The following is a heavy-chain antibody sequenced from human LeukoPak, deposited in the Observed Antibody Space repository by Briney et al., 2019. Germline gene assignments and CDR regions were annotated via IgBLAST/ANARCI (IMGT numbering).Heavy chain of an antibody. CDR2: IYYSGST. CDR3: ARTTEAHSWRTRYYDYYMDV. Sequence: SETLSLTCTVSGGSISSYYWSWIRQPPGKGLEWIGYIYYSGSTNYNPSLKSRVTISVDTSKNQFSLQLSSVTAADTAVYYCARTTEAHSWRTRYYDYYMDVWGKGTTVTVSS. CDR1: GGSISSYY. J-gene: IGHJ6*03. V-gene: IGHV4-59*01. D-gene: IGHD6-13*01.